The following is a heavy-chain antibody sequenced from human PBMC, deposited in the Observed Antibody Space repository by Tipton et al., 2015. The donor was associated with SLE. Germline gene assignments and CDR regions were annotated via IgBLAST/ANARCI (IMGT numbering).Heavy chain of an antibody. V-gene: IGHV3-49*04. CDR2: IRSKAYGGTT. Sequence: SLRLSCTASGFTFGDYAMSWVRQAPGKGLEWVGFIRSKAYGGTTEYAASVKGRFTISRDDSKSIAYLQMNSLKTEDTAVYYCTRDPSRSSQKPPGDYWGQGTLVTVSS. CDR3: TRDPSRSSQKPPGDY. D-gene: IGHD6-13*01. J-gene: IGHJ4*02. CDR1: GFTFGDYA.